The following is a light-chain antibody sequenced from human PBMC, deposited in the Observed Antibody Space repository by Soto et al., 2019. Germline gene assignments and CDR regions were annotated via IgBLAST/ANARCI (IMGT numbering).Light chain of an antibody. CDR3: QKSYSTPRT. CDR2: AAS. V-gene: IGKV1-39*01. CDR1: QIISNY. J-gene: IGKJ1*01. Sequence: IQMTQSPSSLSASVGDTVTITCRASQIISNYLNWYQQKPGKAPNLLIYAASSLQSGVPSRFSGSASGTDFTLTISSLQPEDFATYYCQKSYSTPRTFGQGTKVESK.